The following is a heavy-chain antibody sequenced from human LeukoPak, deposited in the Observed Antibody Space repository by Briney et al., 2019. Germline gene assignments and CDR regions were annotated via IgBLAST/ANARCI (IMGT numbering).Heavy chain of an antibody. CDR1: GFTFSSYN. CDR3: ARDFSTIFGVAPYDY. CDR2: ITSSSSNI. V-gene: IGHV3-48*02. J-gene: IGHJ4*02. D-gene: IGHD3-3*01. Sequence: GGSLRLSCAASGFTFSSYNMNWVRQAPGKGLEWVSYITSSSSNIYYADSVKGRFTIPRDNAKNSLYLQMNSLRDEDTAVYYCARDFSTIFGVAPYDYWGQGTLVTVSS.